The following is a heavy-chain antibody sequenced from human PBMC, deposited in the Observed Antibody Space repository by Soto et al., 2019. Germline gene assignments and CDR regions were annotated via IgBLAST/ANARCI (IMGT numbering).Heavy chain of an antibody. J-gene: IGHJ6*02. CDR2: MIPIFGTP. Sequence: QVQLVQSGAEMKKPGSSVTVSCKVFGGTFISYSFSWVRQAPGQGPEWMGGMIPIFGTPNYEQKFQGRVTITADGSTSTAYMELSSLRSGDTAVYYCAGGVWRGYSEYYYGMDVWGQGTTVTVSS. V-gene: IGHV1-69*01. CDR1: GGTFISYS. D-gene: IGHD3-3*01. CDR3: AGGVWRGYSEYYYGMDV.